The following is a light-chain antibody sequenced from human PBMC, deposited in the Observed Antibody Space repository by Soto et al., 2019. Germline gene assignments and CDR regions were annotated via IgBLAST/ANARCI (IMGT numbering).Light chain of an antibody. V-gene: IGKV1-39*01. J-gene: IGKJ4*01. CDR2: AAS. CDR1: QSISRY. Sequence: DIQMTQSPSSLSASVGDRVTITCRTSQSISRYLNWYQQEPGKAPKLLIYAASSLQRGVPSRFSGSGSGTDFTLTISSLQPEDFTTYYCQQYDNYPLTFGGGTKVDI. CDR3: QQYDNYPLT.